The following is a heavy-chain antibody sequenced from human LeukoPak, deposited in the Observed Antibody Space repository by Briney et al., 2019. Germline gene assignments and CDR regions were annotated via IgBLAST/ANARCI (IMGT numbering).Heavy chain of an antibody. V-gene: IGHV3-7*01. J-gene: IGHJ4*02. CDR3: AKDAELYDSSGFYFDY. CDR2: INQDGSEK. Sequence: PGGSLRLSCAASGFTFSNYWMNWFRQAPGKGLEWVANINQDGSEKNYVDSVKGRFTISRDNAENSLYLQMNSLGAEDTAVYYCAKDAELYDSSGFYFDYWGQGTLVTVSS. D-gene: IGHD3-22*01. CDR1: GFTFSNYW.